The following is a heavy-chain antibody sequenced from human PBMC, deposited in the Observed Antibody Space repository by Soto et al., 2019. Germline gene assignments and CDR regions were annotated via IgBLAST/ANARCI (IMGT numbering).Heavy chain of an antibody. D-gene: IGHD6-13*01. CDR2: INPNSGGT. V-gene: IGHV1-2*02. Sequence: ASVKVSCKASGYTFTGYYAHWVRQAPGQGLEWMGWINPNSGGTNYAQKFQGRVTMTRDTSISTAYMELSRLRSDDTAVYYCARDRRTADGRGGIDYWGQGTLVTVSS. CDR3: ARDRRTADGRGGIDY. CDR1: GYTFTGYY. J-gene: IGHJ4*02.